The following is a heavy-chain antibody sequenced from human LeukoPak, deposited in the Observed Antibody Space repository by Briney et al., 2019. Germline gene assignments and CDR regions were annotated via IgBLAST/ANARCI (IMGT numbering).Heavy chain of an antibody. CDR3: AKRGGLGFLEWLLYGGLDY. CDR2: ISGSGGST. V-gene: IGHV3-23*01. J-gene: IGHJ4*02. D-gene: IGHD3-3*01. Sequence: PTGGSLRLSCAASGFTFSSYAMSWVRQAPGKGLEWVSAISGSGGSTYYADSVKGRFTISRDNSKNTLYLQMNSLRAEDTAVYYCAKRGGLGFLEWLLYGGLDYWGQGALVTVSS. CDR1: GFTFSSYA.